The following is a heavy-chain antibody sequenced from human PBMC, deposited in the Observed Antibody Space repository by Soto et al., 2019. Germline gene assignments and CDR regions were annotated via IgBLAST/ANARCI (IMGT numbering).Heavy chain of an antibody. Sequence: ASVKVSCKASCYTFTSYGISWVRQAPGQGLEWMGWISAYNGNTNYAQKLQGRVTMTTDTSTSTAYMELRSLRSDDTAVYYCARVGDYDILTGYYAPPDYWGQGTLVTVSS. CDR3: ARVGDYDILTGYYAPPDY. CDR2: ISAYNGNT. D-gene: IGHD3-9*01. CDR1: CYTFTSYG. V-gene: IGHV1-18*01. J-gene: IGHJ4*02.